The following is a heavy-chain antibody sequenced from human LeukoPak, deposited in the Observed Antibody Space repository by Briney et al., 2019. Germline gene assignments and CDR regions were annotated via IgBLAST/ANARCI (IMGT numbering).Heavy chain of an antibody. Sequence: ASVNLSCKASGYTCTSYDINWVRQPTGQGRESMGWMNPNSGNTGYAQKFQGRVTITRNTSISTAYMELSSMRSEDTAVYYRARASGYSYGYGTKGYWGQGTLVTVSS. CDR2: MNPNSGNT. J-gene: IGHJ4*02. V-gene: IGHV1-8*03. CDR1: GYTCTSYD. D-gene: IGHD5-18*01. CDR3: ARASGYSYGYGTKGY.